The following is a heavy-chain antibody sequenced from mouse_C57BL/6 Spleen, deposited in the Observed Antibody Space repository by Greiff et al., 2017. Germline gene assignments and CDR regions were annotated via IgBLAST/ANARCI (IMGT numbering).Heavy chain of an antibody. CDR2: ISGGGGNT. CDR1: GFTFSSYP. D-gene: IGHD2-5*01. Sequence: EVQLVESGGGLVKPGGSLKLSCAASGFTFSSYPMSWVRQTPEKRLEWVATISGGGGNTYYPDSVKGRFTISRDNAKNTLYRQMSSLRSEDTALYYCARHETSYYSNYVGYFDVWGTGTTVTVSS. V-gene: IGHV5-9*01. J-gene: IGHJ1*03. CDR3: ARHETSYYSNYVGYFDV.